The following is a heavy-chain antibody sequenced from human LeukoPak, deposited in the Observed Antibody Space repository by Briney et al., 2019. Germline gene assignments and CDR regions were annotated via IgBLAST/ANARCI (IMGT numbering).Heavy chain of an antibody. D-gene: IGHD2-21*01. J-gene: IGHJ4*02. V-gene: IGHV6-1*01. CDR1: GDSVSSKSAA. CDR2: TYYRSKWHS. CDR3: ARDPNSAL. Sequence: SQTLSLTCAISGDSVSSKSAAWNWIRQSPSRGLEWLGRTYYRSKWHSDYAVSMRSRITINPDTSKNQFSLKLSSVTAADTAVYYCARDPNSALWGQGTLVTVSS.